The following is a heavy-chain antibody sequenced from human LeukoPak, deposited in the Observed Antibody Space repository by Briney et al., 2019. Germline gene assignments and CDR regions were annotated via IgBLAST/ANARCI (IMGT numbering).Heavy chain of an antibody. D-gene: IGHD2-21*02. CDR3: AKAGGGGDYRPFDY. CDR1: GFTFSNYA. V-gene: IGHV3-23*01. Sequence: GGSVRLSCAASGFTFSNYAMSWVRQAPEKGLEWVSGISGSGDSTDYADSVKGRFTISRDNSKNTLYLQMNSLRAEDTAVYYCAKAGGGGDYRPFDYWGQGTVVTVSS. CDR2: ISGSGDST. J-gene: IGHJ4*02.